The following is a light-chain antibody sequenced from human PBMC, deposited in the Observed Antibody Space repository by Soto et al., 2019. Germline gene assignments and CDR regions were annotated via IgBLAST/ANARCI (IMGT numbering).Light chain of an antibody. CDR2: MGS. CDR1: QSLLHSNGFNY. Sequence: EIVMTQSPLSLPVTPGESASISCRSSQSLLHSNGFNYLDWYLQKPGQSPKLLIYMGSNRASGVPDRFSGSGSGTDFTMRISRVEAEDVGIYYCMQAVQTPWTFGQGTKVDIK. J-gene: IGKJ1*01. V-gene: IGKV2-28*01. CDR3: MQAVQTPWT.